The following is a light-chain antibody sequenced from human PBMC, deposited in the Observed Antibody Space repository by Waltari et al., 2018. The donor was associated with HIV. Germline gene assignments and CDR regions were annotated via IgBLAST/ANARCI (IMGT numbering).Light chain of an antibody. CDR1: SSDVGSYNR. J-gene: IGLJ3*02. Sequence: QSALTQPPSVSGSPGQSVTISCTGTSSDVGSYNRVSWYQQPPGTAPKLMIYEVSNRPSGVPDRFPGSKSGNTSSLTISGLQAEDEADYYCSSYTSSSTLKFGGGTKLTVL. CDR2: EVS. V-gene: IGLV2-18*02. CDR3: SSYTSSSTLK.